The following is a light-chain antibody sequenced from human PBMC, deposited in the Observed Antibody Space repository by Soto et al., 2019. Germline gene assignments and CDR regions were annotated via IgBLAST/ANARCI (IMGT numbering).Light chain of an antibody. CDR2: GAS. CDR1: QSVSTY. CDR3: QEGSTLLT. V-gene: IGKV1-39*01. Sequence: DIQMTQSPYSLSTSVGDRVTITCRTSQSVSTYLNWYQQRPGKAPKLLIYGASSLQSGVPSRFSGSGSGTHFPLTISSLKPEDFATYYCQEGSTLLTFGGGTKVDIK. J-gene: IGKJ4*01.